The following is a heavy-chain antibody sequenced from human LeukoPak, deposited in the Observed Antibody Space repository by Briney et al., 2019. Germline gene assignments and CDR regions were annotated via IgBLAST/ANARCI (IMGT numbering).Heavy chain of an antibody. V-gene: IGHV1-69*06. J-gene: IGHJ4*02. D-gene: IGHD3-10*01. CDR2: IIPIFGTA. CDR3: ARVGGSGSYFDY. CDR1: GYTFTGYY. Sequence: SVKVSCKASGYTFTGYYMHWVRQAPGQGLEWMGGIIPIFGTANYAQKFQGRVTITADKSTSTAYVELSSLRSEDTAVYYCARVGGSGSYFDYWGQGTLVTVSS.